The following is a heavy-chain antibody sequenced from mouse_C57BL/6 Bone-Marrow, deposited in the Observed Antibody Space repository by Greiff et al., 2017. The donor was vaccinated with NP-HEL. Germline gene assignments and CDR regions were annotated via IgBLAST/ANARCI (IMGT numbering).Heavy chain of an antibody. D-gene: IGHD4-1*01. CDR2: IDPETGGT. V-gene: IGHV1-15*01. J-gene: IGHJ2*01. CDR3: TRMGYWVFDY. CDR1: GYTFTDYE. Sequence: VKLMESGAELVRPGASVTLSCKASGYTFTDYEMHWVKQTPVHGLEWIGAIDPETGGTAYNQKFKGKAILTADTSSSTAYMELRSLTSEDSAVYYCTRMGYWVFDYWGQGTTLTVSS.